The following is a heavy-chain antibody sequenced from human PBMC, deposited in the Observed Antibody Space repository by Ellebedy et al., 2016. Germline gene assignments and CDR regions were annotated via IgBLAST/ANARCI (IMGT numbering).Heavy chain of an antibody. Sequence: ASVKVSXXASGYTFTGYYMHWVRQAPGQGPEWLGWINPNSGGTNYAQKFQGRVTMTRDTSISTAYMELSRLRSDDTAVYYCARAMYSSSWYVLYYWGQGTLVTVSS. CDR2: INPNSGGT. D-gene: IGHD6-13*01. CDR1: GYTFTGYY. J-gene: IGHJ4*02. CDR3: ARAMYSSSWYVLYY. V-gene: IGHV1-2*02.